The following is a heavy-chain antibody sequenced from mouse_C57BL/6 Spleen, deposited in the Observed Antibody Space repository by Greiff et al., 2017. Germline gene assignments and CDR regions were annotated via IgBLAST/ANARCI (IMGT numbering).Heavy chain of an antibody. CDR1: GFNIKDYY. CDR2: IDPEDGET. V-gene: IGHV14-2*01. D-gene: IGHD2-4*01. J-gene: IGHJ2*01. CDR3: ARENYDYDWGFGY. Sequence: EVQLQQSGAELVKPGASVKLSCTASGFNIKDYYMHWVKQRTEQGLEWIGRIDPEDGETKYAPKFPGKATITADTSSNTAYLQLSSLTSEDTAVYYCARENYDYDWGFGYWGQGTTLTVSS.